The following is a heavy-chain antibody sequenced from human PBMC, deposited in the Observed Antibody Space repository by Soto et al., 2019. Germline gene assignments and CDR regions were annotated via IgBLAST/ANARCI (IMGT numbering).Heavy chain of an antibody. V-gene: IGHV4-30-4*01. CDR1: GGSISSGDYY. J-gene: IGHJ3*02. CDR2: IYYSGST. CDR3: ARGVGYCSSTSCYGGWFVELFDAFDI. Sequence: SETLSLTCTVSGGSISSGDYYWSWIRQPPGKGLEWIGYIYYSGSTYYNPSLKSRVTISVDTSKNQFSLKLSSVTAADTAVYYCARGVGYCSSTSCYGGWFVELFDAFDIWGQGTMVTVSS. D-gene: IGHD2-2*01.